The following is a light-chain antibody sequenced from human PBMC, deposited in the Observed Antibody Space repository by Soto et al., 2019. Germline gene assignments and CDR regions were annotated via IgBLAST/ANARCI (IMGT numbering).Light chain of an antibody. CDR1: TNDIGGYNY. V-gene: IGLV2-14*01. CDR2: EVR. J-gene: IGLJ3*02. Sequence: QAVVTQPASVSGSPGQSITISCSGTTNDIGGYNYVSWYQHPPGKVTKVIIYEVRNRPSGVSNRFSGAKSGNTASLTISGLQAEDEADYYCCSYTINATLVFGGGTKLTVL. CDR3: CSYTINATLV.